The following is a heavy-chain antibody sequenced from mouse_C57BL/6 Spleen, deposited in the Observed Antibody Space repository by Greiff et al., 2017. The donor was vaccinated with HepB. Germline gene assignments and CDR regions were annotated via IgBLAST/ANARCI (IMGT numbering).Heavy chain of an antibody. D-gene: IGHD1-1*01. J-gene: IGHJ1*03. CDR2: IDPNSGGT. V-gene: IGHV1-72*01. Sequence: QVHVKQPGAELVKPGASVKLSCKASGYTFTSYWMHWVKQRPGRGLEWIGRIDPNSGGTKYNEKFKSKATLTVDKPSSTAYMQLSSLTSEDSAVYYCAREEELRDWYFDVWGTGTTVTVSS. CDR1: GYTFTSYW. CDR3: AREEELRDWYFDV.